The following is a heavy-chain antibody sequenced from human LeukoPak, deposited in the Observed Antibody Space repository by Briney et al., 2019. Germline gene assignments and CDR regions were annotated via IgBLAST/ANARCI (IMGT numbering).Heavy chain of an antibody. Sequence: SETLSLTCTVSGGSISSYYWSWIRQPPGKGLEWIGYIYYSGSTNYNPSLKSRVTISVDTSKNQFSLKLSSVTAADTAVYYCARVGPGLAFDIWGQGTMVTVSS. CDR1: GGSISSYY. D-gene: IGHD1-26*01. CDR2: IYYSGST. CDR3: ARVGPGLAFDI. J-gene: IGHJ3*02. V-gene: IGHV4-59*08.